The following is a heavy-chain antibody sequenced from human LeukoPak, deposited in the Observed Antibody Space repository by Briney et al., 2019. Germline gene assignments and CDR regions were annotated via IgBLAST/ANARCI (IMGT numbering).Heavy chain of an antibody. CDR3: ARDGGSSSSRSSTYYYYMDV. CDR2: IYYSGST. V-gene: IGHV4-59*01. CDR1: GGSISSYY. Sequence: SETLSLTCTVSGGSISSYYWSWIRQPPGKGLEWIGYIYYSGSTNYNPSLKSRVTISVDTSKNQFSLKLSSVTAADTAVYYCARDGGSSSSRSSTYYYYMDVWGKGTTVTVSS. J-gene: IGHJ6*03. D-gene: IGHD6-6*01.